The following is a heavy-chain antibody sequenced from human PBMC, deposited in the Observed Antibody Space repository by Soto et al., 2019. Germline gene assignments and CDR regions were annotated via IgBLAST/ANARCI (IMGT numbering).Heavy chain of an antibody. CDR1: GGSISSYY. J-gene: IGHJ3*02. V-gene: IGHV4-59*08. D-gene: IGHD3-16*02. CDR3: ARHGYRVPSDI. CDR2: IYYSGST. Sequence: QVQLQESGPGLVEPSETLSLTCTVSGGSISSYYWSLIRQPPGKGLEWIGYIYYSGSTNYRPSLKSRVTLSVDTPKHHFSLKLSSVTAAATAVHYCARHGYRVPSDIWGQGKMVTVSS.